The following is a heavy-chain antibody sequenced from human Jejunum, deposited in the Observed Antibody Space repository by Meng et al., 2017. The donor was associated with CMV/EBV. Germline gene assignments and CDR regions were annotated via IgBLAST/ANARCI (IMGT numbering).Heavy chain of an antibody. CDR3: ARGWGTSSPLDF. Sequence: TVSGGSISGYCWTWIRQSPGKGLEWIGCIDFSGTTKYSPSLNSRVTISVDTSKKQFSLKLNSVTAADTAVYHCARGWGTSSPLDFWGQGKPVTVSS. J-gene: IGHJ4*02. CDR2: IDFSGTT. D-gene: IGHD2-2*01. CDR1: GGSISGYC. V-gene: IGHV4-59*01.